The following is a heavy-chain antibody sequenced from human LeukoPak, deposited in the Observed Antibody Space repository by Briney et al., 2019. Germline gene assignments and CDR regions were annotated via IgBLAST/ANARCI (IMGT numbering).Heavy chain of an antibody. J-gene: IGHJ3*02. CDR2: ISGSGGGT. Sequence: GGSLRLSCAASGFTFSSYAMSWVRQAPGEGLEWVSAISGSGGGTYYADSVKGRFTISRDNSKNTLWLQMNSLRAEDTAVYYCAKDRLSDYGAPTVALDIWGQGTMVTVSS. V-gene: IGHV3-23*01. CDR1: GFTFSSYA. CDR3: AKDRLSDYGAPTVALDI. D-gene: IGHD4-17*01.